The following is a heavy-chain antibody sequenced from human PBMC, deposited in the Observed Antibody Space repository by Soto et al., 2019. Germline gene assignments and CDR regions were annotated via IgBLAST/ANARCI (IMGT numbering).Heavy chain of an antibody. Sequence: WASVKVSCKASGYTFTEYYIHWVRQAPGQGPEWMGWVNPNGGDTNYAQKFRGRVTMTTDTSIVTAYMELSRLRSDDTATYYCVRDSDRWTYGLGSWLEWGQGTPVTVSS. CDR3: VRDSDRWTYGLGSWLE. V-gene: IGHV1-2*02. J-gene: IGHJ4*02. CDR1: GYTFTEYY. D-gene: IGHD3-10*01. CDR2: VNPNGGDT.